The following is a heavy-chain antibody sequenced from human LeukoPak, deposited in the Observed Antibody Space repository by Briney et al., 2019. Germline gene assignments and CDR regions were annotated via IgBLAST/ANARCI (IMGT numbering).Heavy chain of an antibody. CDR3: AKASWVSTADAVL. D-gene: IGHD6-13*01. CDR2: LRGNGDT. J-gene: IGHJ4*02. Sequence: GGSLRLSCAASGFIFSSYAMSWGREAPARGLGWVSSLRGNGDTFSADSVKGRFTLSRDESKNTVYLHLNELRVEDTAVYYCAKASWVSTADAVLWGQGTVVTVSS. V-gene: IGHV3-23*01. CDR1: GFIFSSYA.